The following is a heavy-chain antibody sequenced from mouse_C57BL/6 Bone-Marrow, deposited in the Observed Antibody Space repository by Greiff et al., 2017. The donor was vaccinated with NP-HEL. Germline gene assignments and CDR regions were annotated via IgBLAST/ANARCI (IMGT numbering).Heavy chain of an antibody. CDR2: IRNKANNHAT. CDR3: TREVYDGQFAY. V-gene: IGHV6-6*01. J-gene: IGHJ3*01. CDR1: GFTFSDAW. Sequence: EVQVVESGGGLVQPGGSMKLSCAASGFTFSDAWMDWVRQSPEKGLEWVAEIRNKANNHATYYAESVKGRFTISRDDSKSSVYLQMNSLRAEDTGIYYCTREVYDGQFAYWGQGTLVTVSA. D-gene: IGHD2-3*01.